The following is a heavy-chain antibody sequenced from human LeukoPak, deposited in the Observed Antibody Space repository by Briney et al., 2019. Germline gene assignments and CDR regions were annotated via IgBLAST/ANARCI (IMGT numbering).Heavy chain of an antibody. CDR2: INYSGVT. Sequence: SETLSLTCAVYAGSLSHYYWSWIRQPPGKGLEWIGEINYSGVTNYNSSLKSRVTISVDTSKNQFSLKLDSVTAADTAVYYCARGTYDSGSYYGHWFDPWGQGTLVTVSS. V-gene: IGHV4-34*01. D-gene: IGHD3-10*01. CDR3: ARGTYDSGSYYGHWFDP. J-gene: IGHJ5*02. CDR1: AGSLSHYY.